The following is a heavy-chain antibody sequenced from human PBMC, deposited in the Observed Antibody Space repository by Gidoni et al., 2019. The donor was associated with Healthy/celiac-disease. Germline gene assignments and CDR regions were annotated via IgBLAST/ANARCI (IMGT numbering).Heavy chain of an antibody. CDR3: ARPQGDYIWGSHRLHYFDY. Sequence: EVQLVESGGGLVQPGGSLRLSCAASGFTFSSYWLSWVRQAPGKGLEWVANIKQDGSEKYYVDSVKGRFTISRDNAKNSLYLQMNSLRAEDTAVYYCARPQGDYIWGSHRLHYFDYWGQGTLVTVSS. CDR2: IKQDGSEK. CDR1: GFTFSSYW. J-gene: IGHJ4*02. D-gene: IGHD3-16*01. V-gene: IGHV3-7*04.